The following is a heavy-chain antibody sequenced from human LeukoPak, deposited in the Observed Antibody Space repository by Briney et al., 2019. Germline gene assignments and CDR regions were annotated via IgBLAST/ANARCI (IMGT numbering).Heavy chain of an antibody. CDR2: ISGSGGST. Sequence: GGSLRLSCAASGFTFSNYAMSWVRQAPGKGLEWVSAISGSGGSTYYADSVKGRFTVSRDNSKNTLYLQMNSLRAEDTAVYYCAKDDPGIAVAGTFDYWGQGTLVTVSS. CDR3: AKDDPGIAVAGTFDY. CDR1: GFTFSNYA. J-gene: IGHJ4*02. V-gene: IGHV3-23*01. D-gene: IGHD6-19*01.